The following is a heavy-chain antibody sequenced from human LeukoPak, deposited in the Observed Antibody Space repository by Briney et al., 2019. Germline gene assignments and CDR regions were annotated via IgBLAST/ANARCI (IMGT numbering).Heavy chain of an antibody. D-gene: IGHD3-10*01. CDR3: AREGFDSGGDDAFDI. CDR2: ISSSSYI. CDR1: GFTFSSYS. V-gene: IGHV3-21*01. Sequence: PGGSLRLSCAASGFTFSSYSMNWVRQAPGKGLEWVSSISSSSYIYYADSVKGRFTIPRDNAKNTLYLQMNSLRAEDTAVYYCAREGFDSGGDDAFDIWGQGTMVTVSS. J-gene: IGHJ3*02.